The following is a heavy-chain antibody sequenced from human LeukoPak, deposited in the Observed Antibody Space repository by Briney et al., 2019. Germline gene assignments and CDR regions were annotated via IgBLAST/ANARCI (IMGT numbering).Heavy chain of an antibody. CDR2: IYTSGST. V-gene: IGHV4-4*07. CDR3: ARENSGSYREFDY. J-gene: IGHJ4*02. CDR1: GGSISSYY. D-gene: IGHD1-26*01. Sequence: SETLSLTCTVSGGSISSYYWSWIRQPAGKGLEWIGRIYTSGSTNYNASLKSRVSMSADTSKNQFYLKLSSVTAADTAVFYCARENSGSYREFDYWGQGTLVTVSS.